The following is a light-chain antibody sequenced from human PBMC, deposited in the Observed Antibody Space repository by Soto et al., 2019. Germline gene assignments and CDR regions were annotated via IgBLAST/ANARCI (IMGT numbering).Light chain of an antibody. J-gene: IGLJ1*01. CDR1: VRDIGAYNY. CDR3: SSYTTSYFYV. V-gene: IGLV2-14*01. Sequence: LTQPSSVCGFPGQSVTISCTGSVRDIGAYNYVSWYQQHPGKAPKLIIYEVENRPSGVSNRFSASKYAFTASLTISGLQAEDEADYYCSSYTTSYFYVFGPGTTVTV. CDR2: EVE.